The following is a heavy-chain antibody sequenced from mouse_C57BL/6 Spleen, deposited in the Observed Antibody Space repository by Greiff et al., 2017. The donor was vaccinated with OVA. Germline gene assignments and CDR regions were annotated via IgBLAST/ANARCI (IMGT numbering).Heavy chain of an antibody. CDR2: INPSTGGT. CDR3: ARGGYEWFAY. V-gene: IGHV1-43*01. CDR1: GYSFTGYY. D-gene: IGHD2-3*01. Sequence: EVQRVESGPELVKPGASVKISCKASGYSFTGYYMHWVKQSSEKSLEWIGEINPSTGGTSYNQKFKGKATLTVDKSSSTAYMQLKSLTSEDSAVYYCARGGYEWFAYWGQGTLVTVSA. J-gene: IGHJ3*01.